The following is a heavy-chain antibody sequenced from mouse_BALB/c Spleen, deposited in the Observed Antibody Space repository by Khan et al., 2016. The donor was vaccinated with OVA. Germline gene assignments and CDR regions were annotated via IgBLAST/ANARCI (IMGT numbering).Heavy chain of an antibody. V-gene: IGHV14-3*02. CDR2: IDPANGNS. CDR1: GFNIKDTY. J-gene: IGHJ3*01. CDR3: VSPNWFAY. Sequence: MQLEESGAELVKPGASVKLSCTASGFNIKDTYMHWVKQRPEQGLEWIGRIDPANGNSKYDPKFQGKATITADTSSNTAYLQLSSLTSEDTAVYYCVSPNWFAYWGQGTLVTVSA.